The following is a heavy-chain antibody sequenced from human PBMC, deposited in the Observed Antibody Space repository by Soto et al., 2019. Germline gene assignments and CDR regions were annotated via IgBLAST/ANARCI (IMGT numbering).Heavy chain of an antibody. V-gene: IGHV4-59*01. J-gene: IGHJ4*02. D-gene: IGHD3-22*01. CDR1: GGSISSYY. CDR3: ARGRGYYYFDY. Sequence: QVQLQESGPGLVKPSETLSLTCTVSGGSISSYYWSWIRQPPGKGLEWIGYIYYSGSTNYNPSLKSRVTISVDTSKDQFSLKLSSVTAADTAVYYCARGRGYYYFDYWGQGTLVTVSS. CDR2: IYYSGST.